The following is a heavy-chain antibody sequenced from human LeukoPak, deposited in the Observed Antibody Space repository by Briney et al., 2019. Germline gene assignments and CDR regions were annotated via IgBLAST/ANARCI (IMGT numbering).Heavy chain of an antibody. J-gene: IGHJ6*03. CDR1: AGSIRNYY. Sequence: SETLSLTCTVSAGSIRNYYWSWIRQPAGKGLEWIGRIYDSGSTNYNPSLKSRVTMSVDTSKNLFSLRLSSVTAADTAVYYCARAFRTAVGIYSYYYMDVWGKGTTVTVSS. CDR2: IYDSGST. V-gene: IGHV4-4*07. D-gene: IGHD6-19*01. CDR3: ARAFRTAVGIYSYYYMDV.